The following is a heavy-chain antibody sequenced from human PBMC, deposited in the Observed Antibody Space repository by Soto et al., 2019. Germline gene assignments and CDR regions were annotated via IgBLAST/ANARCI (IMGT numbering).Heavy chain of an antibody. D-gene: IGHD3-22*01. V-gene: IGHV2-5*02. Sequence: SGPTLVNPTQTLTLTCTFSGFSLSTSGVGVGWIRQPPGKALEWLALIYWDDDKRYSPSLKSRLTITKDTSKNQVVLTMTNMDPVDTATYYCAHFTYYDSSGYSYNWFDPWGQGTLVTVSS. CDR3: AHFTYYDSSGYSYNWFDP. CDR1: GFSLSTSGVG. J-gene: IGHJ5*02. CDR2: IYWDDDK.